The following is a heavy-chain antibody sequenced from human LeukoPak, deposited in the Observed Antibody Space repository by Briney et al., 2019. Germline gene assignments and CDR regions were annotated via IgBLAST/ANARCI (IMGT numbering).Heavy chain of an antibody. CDR1: GGCISSYY. J-gene: IGHJ4*02. V-gene: IGHV4-4*09. D-gene: IGHD6-6*01. CDR2: IYTSGST. CDR3: ARNMQLANGIDY. Sequence: SETLSLTCTVSGGCISSYYWSWIRQPPGKGLEWIGYIYTSGSTNYNPSLKSRVTISVDTSKNQFSLKLSSVTAADTAVYYCARNMQLANGIDYWGQGTLVTVSS.